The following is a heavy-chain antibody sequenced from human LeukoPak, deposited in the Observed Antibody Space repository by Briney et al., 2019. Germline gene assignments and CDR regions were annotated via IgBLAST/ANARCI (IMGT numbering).Heavy chain of an antibody. D-gene: IGHD3-10*01. CDR3: AREKRITMVRGVIPDPYFDY. V-gene: IGHV4-34*01. J-gene: IGHJ4*02. CDR1: GGSFSGYY. CDR2: INHSGST. Sequence: SETLSLTCAVYGGSFSGYYWSWIRQPPGKGLEWIGEINHSGSTNYNPSLKSRVTISVDTSKNQFSLKLSSVTAADTAVYYCAREKRITMVRGVIPDPYFDYWGQGTLVTVSS.